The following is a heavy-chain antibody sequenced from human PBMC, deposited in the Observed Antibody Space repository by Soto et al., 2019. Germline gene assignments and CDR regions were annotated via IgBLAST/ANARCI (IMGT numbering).Heavy chain of an antibody. CDR3: ARGEQYSGRIFDY. Sequence: PXQTLSLPSASTGDSVSSTSAGCSLVRHSPSRGLEWLGRTYYRSKWYYEYAVSVRGRITINPDTSKNQYSLQLNSVTPEDTAVYFCARGEQYSGRIFDYWGQGTLVTVSS. D-gene: IGHD1-26*01. CDR1: GDSVSSTSAG. V-gene: IGHV6-1*01. J-gene: IGHJ4*01. CDR2: TYYRSKWYY.